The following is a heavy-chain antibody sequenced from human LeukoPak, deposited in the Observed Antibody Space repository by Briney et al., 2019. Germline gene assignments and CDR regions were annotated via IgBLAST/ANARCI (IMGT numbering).Heavy chain of an antibody. CDR1: GYTFTTYN. V-gene: IGHV1-8*03. Sequence: ASVKVSCKASGYTFTTYNINWVRQATGQGLEWLAWMNPTSDKTGYAQKFQDRVTQKLQGRVTITWDTSINTAYMELSSLRSEDTAVYYCARGSRPVYNLLTGKRYFDYWGQGTLLTVSS. D-gene: IGHD3-9*01. CDR3: ARGSRPVYNLLTGKRYFDY. J-gene: IGHJ4*02. CDR2: MNPTSDKT.